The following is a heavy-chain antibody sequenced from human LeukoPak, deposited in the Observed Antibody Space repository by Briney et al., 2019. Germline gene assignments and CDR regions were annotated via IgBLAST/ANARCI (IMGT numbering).Heavy chain of an antibody. CDR1: GGSISSSSYY. CDR3: ARQYYYDSKGGTFDY. CDR2: IYYSGST. J-gene: IGHJ4*02. Sequence: SETLSLTCTVSGGSISSSSYYWGWIRQPPGKGLEWIGSIYYSGSTYYNPSLKSRVTTSVDTSKNQFSLKLSSVTAADTAVYYCARQYYYDSKGGTFDYWGQGTLVTVSS. D-gene: IGHD3-22*01. V-gene: IGHV4-39*01.